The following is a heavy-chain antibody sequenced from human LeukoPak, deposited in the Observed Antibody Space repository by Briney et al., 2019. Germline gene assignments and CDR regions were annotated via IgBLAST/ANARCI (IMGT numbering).Heavy chain of an antibody. Sequence: GGSLRLSCAASGFTFPYYGMTWIRQAPGKGLEWVSGISSSGGLTYYADSVKGRFTISRDNSKNTLYLQMNSLTAEDTAVYYCAREGPSRVDYWGQGTLVTVSS. D-gene: IGHD3-10*01. V-gene: IGHV3-23*01. CDR1: GFTFPYYG. J-gene: IGHJ4*02. CDR2: ISSSGGLT. CDR3: AREGPSRVDY.